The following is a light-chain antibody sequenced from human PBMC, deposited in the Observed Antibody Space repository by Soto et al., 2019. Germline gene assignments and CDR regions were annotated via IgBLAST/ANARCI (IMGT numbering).Light chain of an antibody. J-gene: IGKJ1*01. Sequence: DIQMTQSPSTLSASVGDRVTITCRASQTISSWLAWYQQKPGKAPKLLIYKAFTLESGVPSRFSGSGSGTDFTLTVTSLQPEDFATYYCQQYSYYATFGQGTKVEIK. CDR2: KAF. CDR3: QQYSYYAT. CDR1: QTISSW. V-gene: IGKV1-5*03.